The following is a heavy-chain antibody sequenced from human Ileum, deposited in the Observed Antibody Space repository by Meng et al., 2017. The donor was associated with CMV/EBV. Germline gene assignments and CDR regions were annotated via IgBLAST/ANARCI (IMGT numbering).Heavy chain of an antibody. Sequence: QVQLVQSGAEVKKPGASVKVSCKASGYTFTSYAMHWVRQAPGQRLEWMGWINAVNGNTKYSQKFQGRVTITRDTSASTAYMELSSLRSEDTAVYYCARIGYGAHFDYWGQGTLVTASS. J-gene: IGHJ4*02. CDR2: INAVNGNT. V-gene: IGHV1-3*01. CDR3: ARIGYGAHFDY. CDR1: GYTFTSYA. D-gene: IGHD4-17*01.